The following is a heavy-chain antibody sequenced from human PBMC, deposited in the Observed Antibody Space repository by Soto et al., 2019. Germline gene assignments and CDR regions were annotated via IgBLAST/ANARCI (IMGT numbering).Heavy chain of an antibody. J-gene: IGHJ4*03. CDR2: INPNSGAT. V-gene: IGHV1-2*02. CDR3: ARGGGKVFAPLP. D-gene: IGHD3-10*01. CDR1: GYTFTGDF. Sequence: GTSVKVSCKASGYTFTGDFMHWVRQSPGQGLEWMGWINPNSGATKYAQKFQGRVTLTGETSINTAYMEMSMLRSDDTVGYYCARGGGKVFAPLPWGQRTLGSVSS.